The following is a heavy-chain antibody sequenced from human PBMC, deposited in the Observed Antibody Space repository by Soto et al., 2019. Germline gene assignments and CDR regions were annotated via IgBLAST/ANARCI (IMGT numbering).Heavy chain of an antibody. CDR3: AGCIAAAGIIDP. CDR2: ISAYNGNT. V-gene: IGHV1-18*01. D-gene: IGHD6-13*01. CDR1: GYTFTTYG. J-gene: IGHJ5*02. Sequence: ASVKVSCKASGYTFTTYGISGVLQAPGQGLEWMGWISAYNGNTNYAQKLQGRVTMTTDTSTSTAYMELRSLRSDDTAVYYCAGCIAAAGIIDPWGQGTLVTVSS.